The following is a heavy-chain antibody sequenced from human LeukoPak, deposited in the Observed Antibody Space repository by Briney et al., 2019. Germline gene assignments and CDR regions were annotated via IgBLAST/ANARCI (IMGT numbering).Heavy chain of an antibody. CDR3: ARDAPDVAVPNWFDP. Sequence: SETLSLTCTVSGGSISSYYWSWIRQPAGKGLEWIGRIYTSGSTNYNPSLKSRVTMSVDTSKNQLSLKLSSVTAADTAVYYCARDAPDVAVPNWFDPWGQGTLVTVSS. CDR2: IYTSGST. J-gene: IGHJ5*02. CDR1: GGSISSYY. D-gene: IGHD2-2*01. V-gene: IGHV4-4*07.